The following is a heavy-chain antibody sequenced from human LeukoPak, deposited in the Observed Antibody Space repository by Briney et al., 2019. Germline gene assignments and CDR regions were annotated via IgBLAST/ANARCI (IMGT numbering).Heavy chain of an antibody. CDR1: GFTFGDYA. CDR3: TRNIYCSGGSCSYYFDY. V-gene: IGHV3-49*04. D-gene: IGHD2-15*01. J-gene: IGHJ4*02. CDR2: IRRKVSGATT. Sequence: GRSLRLSCTVSGFTFGDYAMGWVRQAPGKGLEWVGLIRRKVSGATTEYAASVKGRFTISRDDSKSVAYLQMNSLKTEDTAMHYCTRNIYCSGGSCSYYFDYWGQGTLVTVSS.